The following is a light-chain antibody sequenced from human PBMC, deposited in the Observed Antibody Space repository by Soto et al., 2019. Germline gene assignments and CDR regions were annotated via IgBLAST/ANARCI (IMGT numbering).Light chain of an antibody. V-gene: IGLV2-14*01. CDR1: SSDVGGYNY. J-gene: IGLJ1*01. Sequence: QSALTQPASVSGSPGQSITISCTGTSSDVGGYNYVSWYQQHPGKAPKLMIYEVSNRPSGVSNRFSGSKSGNTASLTISGLQAEDEADYYCSSYTSSSTLGAFYVFGTGTKLTVL. CDR3: SSYTSSSTLGAFYV. CDR2: EVS.